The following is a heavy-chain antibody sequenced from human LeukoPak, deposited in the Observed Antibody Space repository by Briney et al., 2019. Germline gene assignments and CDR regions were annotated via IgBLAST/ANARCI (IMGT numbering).Heavy chain of an antibody. CDR1: RFTFTRYG. J-gene: IGHJ6*03. V-gene: IGHV3-30*02. D-gene: IGHD2/OR15-2a*01. Sequence: PGGSLRLSCAASRFTFTRYGMHWVRQAPGKGLEWVAFVRYDGSEKYYADSVKGRFTISRDDSRNTVFLQMNSLTAEDTAVYYCAKGSFYCTSSTCPQYYYYMDVWGKGTTVIVSS. CDR3: AKGSFYCTSSTCPQYYYYMDV. CDR2: VRYDGSEK.